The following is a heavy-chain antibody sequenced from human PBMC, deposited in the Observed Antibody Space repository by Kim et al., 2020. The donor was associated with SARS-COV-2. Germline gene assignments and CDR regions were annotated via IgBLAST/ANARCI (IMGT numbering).Heavy chain of an antibody. D-gene: IGHD3-10*01. CDR2: MNPNGGNT. V-gene: IGHV1-8*01. Sequence: ASVKVSCKASGYTFTSYDINWVRQATGQGLEWMGWMNPNGGNTGYAQKFQGRVTMTRDTSISTAYMELSSLTSDDTAVYYCARDVDGSGSGNFDYWGQGTLVTVSS. CDR1: GYTFTSYD. J-gene: IGHJ4*02. CDR3: ARDVDGSGSGNFDY.